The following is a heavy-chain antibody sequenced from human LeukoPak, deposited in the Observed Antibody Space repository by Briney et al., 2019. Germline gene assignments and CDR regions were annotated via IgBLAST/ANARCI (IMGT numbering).Heavy chain of an antibody. V-gene: IGHV3-43*02. CDR2: ISGDGDNT. CDR1: GFIFNDYA. J-gene: IGHJ3*02. Sequence: GGSLRLSCTASGFIFNDYAMHWVRQLPGKRLEWVSLISGDGDNTHSADSVKGRFSISRDNSKNSLYLQLNSLRTEDTALYYCARLSGWLGAFDTWGRGTLVTVSS. CDR3: ARLSGWLGAFDT. D-gene: IGHD2-15*01.